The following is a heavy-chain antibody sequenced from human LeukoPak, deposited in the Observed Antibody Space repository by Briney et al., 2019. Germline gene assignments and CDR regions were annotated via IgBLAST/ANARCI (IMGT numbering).Heavy chain of an antibody. J-gene: IGHJ6*04. Sequence: ASVKVSCKASGYTFTGYAMHWVRQAPGQRLEWMGWINAGNGDTKYSQKFQGRVTITRDTSASTAYMELSSLRSEDTAVYYCARGRYFDWLDYYYGMDVWGKGTTVTVSS. D-gene: IGHD3-9*01. V-gene: IGHV1-3*01. CDR1: GYTFTGYA. CDR3: ARGRYFDWLDYYYGMDV. CDR2: INAGNGDT.